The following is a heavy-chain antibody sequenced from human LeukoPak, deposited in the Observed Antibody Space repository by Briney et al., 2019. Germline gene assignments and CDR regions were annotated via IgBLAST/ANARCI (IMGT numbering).Heavy chain of an antibody. D-gene: IGHD3-22*01. CDR2: ISAYNGAT. CDR1: GYTFTSYA. CDR3: ARVDLYYESSGYSQAANDY. J-gene: IGHJ4*02. Sequence: ASVKISCKASGYTFTSYAISWVRQAPGQGLEWMGWISAYNGATNYAQNFQGRVTMTTDTSTSTAYMELRSLRSDDTALYYCARVDLYYESSGYSQAANDYWGQGTLVTVSS. V-gene: IGHV1-18*01.